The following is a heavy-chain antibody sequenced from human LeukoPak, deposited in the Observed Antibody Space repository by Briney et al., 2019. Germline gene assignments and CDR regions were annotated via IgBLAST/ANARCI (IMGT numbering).Heavy chain of an antibody. V-gene: IGHV4-61*01. D-gene: IGHD1-26*01. J-gene: IGHJ4*02. Sequence: KPSETLSLTCTVSGGSISSGSYYWTWIRQPPGRGLEWIGSIYDSGRSIYSPSLESRVTISVDTSKSQFSLNLNSVTAEDTAVYYCARDEGYSGSYRDYWGQGTLVTVSS. CDR3: ARDEGYSGSYRDY. CDR1: GGSISSGSYY. CDR2: IYDSGRS.